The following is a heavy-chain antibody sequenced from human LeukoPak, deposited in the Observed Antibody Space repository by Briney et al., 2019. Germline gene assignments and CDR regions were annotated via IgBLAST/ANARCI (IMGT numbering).Heavy chain of an antibody. D-gene: IGHD1-14*01. Sequence: SETLSLTCTVSGGSISSYYWSWIRQLPGKGLEWIGYIYYSGSTNYNPSLKSRVTISVDTSKNQFSLKLSSVTAADTAVYYCARARTGVDVWGQGTTVTVSS. CDR1: GGSISSYY. CDR3: ARARTGVDV. V-gene: IGHV4-59*01. CDR2: IYYSGST. J-gene: IGHJ6*02.